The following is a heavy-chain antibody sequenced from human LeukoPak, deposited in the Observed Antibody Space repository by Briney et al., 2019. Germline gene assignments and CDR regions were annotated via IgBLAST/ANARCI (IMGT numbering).Heavy chain of an antibody. CDR1: GGTFSSYA. CDR3: ASNSARYYYYGMDV. D-gene: IGHD5-18*01. J-gene: IGHJ6*02. Sequence: SVKVSCKASGGTFSSYAISWVRQAPEQGLEWMGGIIPIFGTANYAQKFQGRVTITADESTSTAYMELSSLRSEDTAVYYCASNSARYYYYGMDVWGQGTTVTVSS. CDR2: IIPIFGTA. V-gene: IGHV1-69*13.